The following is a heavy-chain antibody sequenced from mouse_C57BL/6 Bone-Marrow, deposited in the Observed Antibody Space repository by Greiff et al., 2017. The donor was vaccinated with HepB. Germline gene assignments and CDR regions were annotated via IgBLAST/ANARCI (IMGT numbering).Heavy chain of an antibody. V-gene: IGHV1-52*01. J-gene: IGHJ1*02. Sequence: QVQLQQPGAELVRPGSSVKLSCKATGYTFTSYWMHWVKQRPIQGLEWIGNIDPSDSETHYNQKFKDKATLTVDKSSSTAYMQLSSLTSEDSAVYYCVREDWDWYFDVWGTATPVNVPS. CDR3: VREDWDWYFDV. CDR1: GYTFTSYW. CDR2: IDPSDSET. D-gene: IGHD4-1*01.